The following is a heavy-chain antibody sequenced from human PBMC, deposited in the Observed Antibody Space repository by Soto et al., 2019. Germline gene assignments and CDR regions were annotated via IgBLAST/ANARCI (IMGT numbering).Heavy chain of an antibody. D-gene: IGHD3-16*02. J-gene: IGHJ5*02. CDR2: VNRGGRT. Sequence: XTLSLPCGLSGAAFSDYTSSWVRQAPGVGLNWIGEVNRGGRTKYSPSLERRLTISVDPSRNQVYLELRSVTAADTAIYYFSRLMEDNVWGSYRYLDLWGQGTLATVS. V-gene: IGHV4-34*10. CDR3: SRLMEDNVWGSYRYLDL. CDR1: GAAFSDYT.